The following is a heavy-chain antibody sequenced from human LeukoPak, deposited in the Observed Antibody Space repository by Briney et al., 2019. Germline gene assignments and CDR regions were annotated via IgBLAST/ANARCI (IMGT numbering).Heavy chain of an antibody. J-gene: IGHJ4*02. Sequence: GGSLRLSCATSGFTFSTYAMTWVRQAPGKGLQWVSSISGSGDRTYYVDSAKGRFTISRDNSKNTLYLQMNSPRAEDAAIYYCAKDLVRVGRPYYFDDWGQGTLVTVSS. CDR3: AKDLVRVGRPYYFDD. CDR2: ISGSGDRT. D-gene: IGHD3-10*01. V-gene: IGHV3-23*01. CDR1: GFTFSTYA.